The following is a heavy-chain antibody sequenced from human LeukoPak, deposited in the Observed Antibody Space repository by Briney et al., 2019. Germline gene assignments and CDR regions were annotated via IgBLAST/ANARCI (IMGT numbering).Heavy chain of an antibody. CDR1: GVSIRSTNYY. Sequence: SETLSLTCSVSGVSIRSTNYYWGWIRQPPGKGLEWIGEINHSGSTNYNPSLKSRVTISVDTSKDQFSLKLSSVTAADTAVYYCARGRVATFYSFDYWGQGTLVTVSS. J-gene: IGHJ4*02. CDR2: INHSGST. CDR3: ARGRVATFYSFDY. V-gene: IGHV4-39*07. D-gene: IGHD5-12*01.